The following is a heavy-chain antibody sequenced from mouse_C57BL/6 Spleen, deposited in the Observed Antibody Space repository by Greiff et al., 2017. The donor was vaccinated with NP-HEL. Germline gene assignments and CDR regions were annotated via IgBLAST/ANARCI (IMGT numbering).Heavy chain of an antibody. Sequence: QVQLQQPGAELVKPGASVKLSCKASGYTFTSYWMHWVKQRPGQGLEWIGMIHPNSGSTNYNEKFKSKATLTVDKSSSTAYMQLSSLTSEDSAVYYCARDGYDGGYYFDCWGQGTTLTVSS. CDR2: IHPNSGST. D-gene: IGHD2-2*01. V-gene: IGHV1-64*01. CDR3: ARDGYDGGYYFDC. CDR1: GYTFTSYW. J-gene: IGHJ2*01.